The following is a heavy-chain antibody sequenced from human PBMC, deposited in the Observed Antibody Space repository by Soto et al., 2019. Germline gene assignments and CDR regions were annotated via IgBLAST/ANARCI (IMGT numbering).Heavy chain of an antibody. D-gene: IGHD1-1*01. Sequence: DVQMVESGGGLVQPGGSLKLSCATTGFTFAGSAIHWVRQAPGKGLEWIGRIRNKANNYATAYPASVAGRFTISRDDSKTTEYLEMNSLKPEDTAMYYCAGPGPFDSWGQGTLVTVSS. J-gene: IGHJ4*02. CDR2: IRNKANNYAT. CDR3: AGPGPFDS. CDR1: GFTFAGSA. V-gene: IGHV3-73*01.